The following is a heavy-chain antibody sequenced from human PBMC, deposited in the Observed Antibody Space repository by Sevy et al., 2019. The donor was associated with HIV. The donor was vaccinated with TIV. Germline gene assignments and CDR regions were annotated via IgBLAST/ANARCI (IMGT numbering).Heavy chain of an antibody. V-gene: IGHV3-43*01. CDR3: VKDIGRRSVALSFDF. CDR2: IGWDGGNK. J-gene: IGHJ4*02. Sequence: GGSLRLSCAASGFTFDDFAMHWVRQIPGKRLEWVSLIGWDGGNKFYRSSVRGRFAISRDNTKNSLYLQMDSLKPDDTALYYCVKDIGRRSVALSFDFWGQRTLVTVSS. D-gene: IGHD6-19*01. CDR1: GFTFDDFA.